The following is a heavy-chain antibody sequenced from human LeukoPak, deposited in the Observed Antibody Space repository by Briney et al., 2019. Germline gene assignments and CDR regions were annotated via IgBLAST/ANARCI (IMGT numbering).Heavy chain of an antibody. D-gene: IGHD3-10*01. CDR3: ARAHGSGSPMAWFDP. V-gene: IGHV4-59*01. CDR2: IYYSGST. Sequence: SETLSLTCTVSGGSISSYYWSWIRQPQGKGLEGIGNIYYSGSTNYNPSLKSRVTISVDTSKNQFSLKLSSVTAADTAVYYCARAHGSGSPMAWFDPWGQGTLVTVSS. J-gene: IGHJ5*02. CDR1: GGSISSYY.